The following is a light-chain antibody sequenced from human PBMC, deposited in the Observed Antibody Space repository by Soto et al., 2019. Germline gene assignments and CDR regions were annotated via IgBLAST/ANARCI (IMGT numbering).Light chain of an antibody. J-gene: IGLJ1*01. CDR2: EVS. Sequence: QSALTQPASVSGSPGQSITISCTGTSSDVGGYNYVSWYQQHPGKAPKLMIYEVSNRPTGVSNRFSGSKSGNTASLTISGLQDEDEADYYCSSYTSSSTLCVFGTGTKLT. CDR3: SSYTSSSTLCV. CDR1: SSDVGGYNY. V-gene: IGLV2-14*01.